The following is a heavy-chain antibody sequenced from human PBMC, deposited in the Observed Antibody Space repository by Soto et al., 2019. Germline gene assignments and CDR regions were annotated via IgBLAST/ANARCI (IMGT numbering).Heavy chain of an antibody. CDR3: ARGPYCTNGVCYRSDAFDI. CDR1: GGTFSSYA. V-gene: IGHV1-69*13. D-gene: IGHD2-8*01. Sequence: ASVKVSCKASGGTFSSYAISWVRRAPGQGLEWMGGIIPIFGTANYAQKFQGRVTITADESTSTAYMELSSLRSEDTAVYYCARGPYCTNGVCYRSDAFDIWGQGTMVTVSS. J-gene: IGHJ3*02. CDR2: IIPIFGTA.